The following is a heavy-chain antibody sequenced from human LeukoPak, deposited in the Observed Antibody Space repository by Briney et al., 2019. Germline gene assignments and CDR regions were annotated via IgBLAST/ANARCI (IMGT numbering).Heavy chain of an antibody. CDR3: ARGVDTAMGY. CDR2: ISAYNVNT. Sequence: ASVKVSCKASGYTFTSYGITWVRQAPGQGLEWMGWISAYNVNTNNAQKFQGRVTMTRDTSTSTVYMELSSLRSEDTAVYYCARGVDTAMGYWGQGTLVTVSS. V-gene: IGHV1-18*01. CDR1: GYTFTSYG. D-gene: IGHD5-18*01. J-gene: IGHJ4*02.